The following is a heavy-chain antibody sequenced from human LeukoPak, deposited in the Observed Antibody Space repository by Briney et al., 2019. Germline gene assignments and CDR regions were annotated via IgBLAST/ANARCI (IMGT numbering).Heavy chain of an antibody. CDR3: AREPLYCSSTSCPFDY. D-gene: IGHD2-2*01. CDR1: GGTFSSYA. CDR2: IIPIFGTA. Sequence: SVKVSCKASGGTFSSYAISWVRQAPGQGLEWMGGIIPIFGTANYARKFQGRVTITTDESTSTAYMELSSLRSEDTAVYYCAREPLYCSSTSCPFDYWGQGTLVTVSS. J-gene: IGHJ4*02. V-gene: IGHV1-69*05.